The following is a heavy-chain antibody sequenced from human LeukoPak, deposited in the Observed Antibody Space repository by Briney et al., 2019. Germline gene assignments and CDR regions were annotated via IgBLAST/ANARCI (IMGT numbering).Heavy chain of an antibody. V-gene: IGHV4-59*01. CDR2: IYYSGST. CDR3: ARVDSSSWYSGYYYYGMDV. CDR1: GGSISSYY. Sequence: SETLSLTCTVSGGSISSYYWSWIRQPPGKGLEWIGYIYYSGSTNYNPSLKSRVTISVDTSKNQFSLKLSSVTAADTAVYYCARVDSSSWYSGYYYYGMDVWGQGTTVTVSS. D-gene: IGHD6-13*01. J-gene: IGHJ6*02.